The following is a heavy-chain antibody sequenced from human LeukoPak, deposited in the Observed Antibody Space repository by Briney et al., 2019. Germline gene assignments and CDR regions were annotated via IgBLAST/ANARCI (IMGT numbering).Heavy chain of an antibody. CDR3: ARDIGETAAGPFDY. D-gene: IGHD6-13*01. CDR1: GFTVSSNY. V-gene: IGHV3-66*02. CDR2: IYSGGST. Sequence: GGSLRLSCAASGFTVSSNYMSWVRQAPGKGLEWVSVIYSGGSTYYADSVKGRLTISRDNSKNTLYLQMNSLRAEDTAVYYCARDIGETAAGPFDYWGQGTLVTVSS. J-gene: IGHJ4*02.